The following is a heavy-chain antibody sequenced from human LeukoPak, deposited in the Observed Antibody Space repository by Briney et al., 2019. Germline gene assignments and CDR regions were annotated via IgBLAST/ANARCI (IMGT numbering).Heavy chain of an antibody. Sequence: GGSLRLSCAASGFTFSSYGMSCVRQAPGRGLEWVSAISGSGGSTYYADSVKGRFTISRDNPKNTLYLQMNSLRAEDPPVYYCAKDLDYYYGSGSYPEYYYYSMDVWGKGTTVTISS. D-gene: IGHD3-10*01. CDR2: ISGSGGST. V-gene: IGHV3-23*01. CDR3: AKDLDYYYGSGSYPEYYYYSMDV. CDR1: GFTFSSYG. J-gene: IGHJ6*03.